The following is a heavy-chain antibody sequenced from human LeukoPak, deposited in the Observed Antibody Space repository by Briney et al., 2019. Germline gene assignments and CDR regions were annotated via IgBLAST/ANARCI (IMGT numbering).Heavy chain of an antibody. D-gene: IGHD2-2*01. CDR2: IRYDGSNK. V-gene: IGHV3-30*02. Sequence: PGGSLRLSCAASGFTFSSYGMHWVRQAPGKGPEWVAFIRYDGSNKYYADSVKGRFTISRDNSKNTLYLQMNSLRAEDTAVYYCAKDVRYCSSTSCYSPHYYYYYMDVWGKGTTVTISS. J-gene: IGHJ6*03. CDR1: GFTFSSYG. CDR3: AKDVRYCSSTSCYSPHYYYYYMDV.